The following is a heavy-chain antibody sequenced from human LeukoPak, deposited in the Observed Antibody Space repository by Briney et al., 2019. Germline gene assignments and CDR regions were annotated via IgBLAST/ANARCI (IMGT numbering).Heavy chain of an antibody. D-gene: IGHD3-22*01. CDR1: GFTFSSYA. CDR3: VMPDSSGYYSGVYAFDI. J-gene: IGHJ3*02. CDR2: ISGSGGST. Sequence: RPGGSLRLSCAASGFTFSSYAMSWVRQAPGKGLEWVSAISGSGGSTYYADSVKGRFTISRDNSKNTLYLQMNSLRAEDTAVYYCVMPDSSGYYSGVYAFDIWGQGTMVTVSS. V-gene: IGHV3-23*01.